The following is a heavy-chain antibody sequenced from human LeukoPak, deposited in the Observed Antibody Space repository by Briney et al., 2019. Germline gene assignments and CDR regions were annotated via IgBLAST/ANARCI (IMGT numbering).Heavy chain of an antibody. J-gene: IGHJ6*02. CDR1: GYTFTSYY. V-gene: IGHV1-46*01. CDR3: AREALPAAIRYYYYYGMDV. Sequence: ASVKVSCKASGYTFTSYYMHWVRQAPGQGLEWMGIINPSGGSTSYAQKFQGRVTITADKSTSTAYMELSSLRSEDTAVYYCAREALPAAIRYYYYYGMDVWGQGTTVTVSS. D-gene: IGHD2-2*01. CDR2: INPSGGST.